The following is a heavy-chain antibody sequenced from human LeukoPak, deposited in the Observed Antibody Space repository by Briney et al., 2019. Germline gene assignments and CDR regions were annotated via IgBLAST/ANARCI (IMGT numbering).Heavy chain of an antibody. Sequence: GGSLRLSCAASGFTFSNYAMTWVRQAPGKGLEWVSAISGGGGYTSTYYADSVRGRFTISRDNSKNTLYLQMNSLRAEYTAVYYCAKPPPDNYHYYYGMDVWGQGTTVTVSS. CDR1: GFTFSNYA. J-gene: IGHJ6*02. CDR2: ISGGGGYTST. CDR3: AKPPPDNYHYYYGMDV. V-gene: IGHV3-23*01.